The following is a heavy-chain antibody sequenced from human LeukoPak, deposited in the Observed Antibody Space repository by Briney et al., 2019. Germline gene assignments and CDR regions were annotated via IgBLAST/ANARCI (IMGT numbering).Heavy chain of an antibody. V-gene: IGHV3-15*01. CDR1: GFTFSNAW. Sequence: GGSLRLSCAASGFTFSNAWMSWVRQAPGKGLEWVGRIKSKTDGGTTDYAAPVKGRFTISRDDSKNTLYLQMNSLKTEDTAVYYCATVGSSGRLGNYFGYWGQGTLVTVSS. CDR2: IKSKTDGGTT. J-gene: IGHJ4*02. D-gene: IGHD6-19*01. CDR3: ATVGSSGRLGNYFGY.